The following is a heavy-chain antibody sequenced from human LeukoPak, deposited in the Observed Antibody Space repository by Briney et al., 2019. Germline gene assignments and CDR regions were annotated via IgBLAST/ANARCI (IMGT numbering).Heavy chain of an antibody. CDR2: VCHSGTT. CDR3: ARVKGPFGGVIDGWFDI. Sequence: SETLSLTCTVSGGSISGCSYYWGWIRQPPGKGLEWIGSVCHSGTTYYNPSLKSRVTISVDTSKNQFSLKLSSVTAADTAVYYCARVKGPFGGVIDGWFDIWGQGTMVTVSS. CDR1: GGSISGCSYY. D-gene: IGHD3-16*02. J-gene: IGHJ3*02. V-gene: IGHV4-39*07.